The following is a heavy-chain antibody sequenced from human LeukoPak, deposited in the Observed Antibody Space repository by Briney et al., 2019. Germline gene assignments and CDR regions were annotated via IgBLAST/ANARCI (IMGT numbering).Heavy chain of an antibody. J-gene: IGHJ4*02. D-gene: IGHD5-24*01. CDR1: GFAFSSYG. Sequence: GGSLRLSCAASGFAFSSYGLHWVRQAPGKGLEWVAIIWNDGSNKNYADSVKGRFTISRDNAKNSLALQMNTLRAEDTAVYYCARERDGRFFDYWGQGTLVTVSS. CDR3: ARERDGRFFDY. V-gene: IGHV3-33*01. CDR2: IWNDGSNK.